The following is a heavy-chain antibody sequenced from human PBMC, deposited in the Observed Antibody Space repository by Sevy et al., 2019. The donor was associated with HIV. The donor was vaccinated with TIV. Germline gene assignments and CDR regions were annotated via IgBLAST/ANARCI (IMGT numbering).Heavy chain of an antibody. CDR2: ISYDGSNK. J-gene: IGHJ6*03. Sequence: GGSLRLSCAASGFTFSSYGMHWVRQAPGKGLEWVAVISYDGSNKYYEDSVKARFTNSRDNSKNTLYLQMNSLRAEESAVYYCAKASSLDFWSGYYYMDVWAKGPRSPSP. CDR3: AKASSLDFWSGYYYMDV. V-gene: IGHV3-30*18. CDR1: GFTFSSYG. D-gene: IGHD3-3*01.